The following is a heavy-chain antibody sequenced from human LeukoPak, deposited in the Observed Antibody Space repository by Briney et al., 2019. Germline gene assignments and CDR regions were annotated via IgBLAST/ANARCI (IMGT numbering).Heavy chain of an antibody. CDR3: ATDSGYSGYDFPFDY. CDR1: GYTFTGYY. V-gene: IGHV1-2*02. J-gene: IGHJ4*02. Sequence: ASVKVSCKASGYTFTGYYMHWVRQAPGQGLEWMGWINPNSGGTNYAQKFQGRVTMTRDTSISTAYMELSSLRSEDTAVYYCATDSGYSGYDFPFDYWGQGTLVTVSS. CDR2: INPNSGGT. D-gene: IGHD5-12*01.